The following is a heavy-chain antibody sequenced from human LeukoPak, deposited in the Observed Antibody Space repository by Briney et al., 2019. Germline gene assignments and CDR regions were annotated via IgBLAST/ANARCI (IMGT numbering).Heavy chain of an antibody. Sequence: GGSPRLSCVASGFTFSNYAMSWVRQAPGKGLEWIAALNAGRTFFQDSVRGRFTISRDNSKNTLYLQLNSLRGDDTAVYYCVKEVTGYGYFDYWGRGTLVTVSS. D-gene: IGHD2-2*03. CDR2: LNAGRT. CDR3: VKEVTGYGYFDY. J-gene: IGHJ4*02. V-gene: IGHV3-23*01. CDR1: GFTFSNYA.